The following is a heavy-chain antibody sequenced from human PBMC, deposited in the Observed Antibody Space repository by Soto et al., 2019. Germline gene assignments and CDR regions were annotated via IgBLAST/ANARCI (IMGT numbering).Heavy chain of an antibody. J-gene: IGHJ3*02. V-gene: IGHV3-9*01. Sequence: PGGSLRLSRGAFGFTFDQYSLHRVRQAPGKGVEWVLGISWKSGSIGYADSVKGRFTISRDNAKNSLYLQMNSLRAKDTALYYCAKDITTIYGVVTQAACDIWGQGTMVTVSS. CDR2: ISWKSGSI. CDR1: GFTFDQYS. CDR3: AKDITTIYGVVTQAACDI. D-gene: IGHD3-3*01.